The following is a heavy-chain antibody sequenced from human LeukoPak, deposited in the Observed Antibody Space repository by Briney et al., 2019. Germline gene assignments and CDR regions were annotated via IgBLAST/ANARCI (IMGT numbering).Heavy chain of an antibody. CDR3: ARGPSYYYESSGYYGY. CDR1: GGSISSYY. V-gene: IGHV4-59*01. CDR2: IYYSGST. J-gene: IGHJ4*02. Sequence: SETLSLTCTVSGGSISSYYWSWLRQPPGKGLEWIGYIYYSGSTNYNPSLKSRVTISVDTSKNQFSLKLSSVTAADTAVYYCARGPSYYYESSGYYGYWGQGTLVTVSS. D-gene: IGHD3-22*01.